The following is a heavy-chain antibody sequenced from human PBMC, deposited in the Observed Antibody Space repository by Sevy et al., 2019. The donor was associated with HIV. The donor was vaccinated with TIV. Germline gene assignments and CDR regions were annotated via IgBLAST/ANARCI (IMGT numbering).Heavy chain of an antibody. Sequence: GGSLRLSCAASGFLFSSYGMHWVRQAPGKGLEWVALISSDGTNIDYGDSVTGRCTISRDSSKNTVVLQMSSLTIEDTAVYYCARERLLTLDYWGQGALVTVSS. D-gene: IGHD2-8*01. J-gene: IGHJ4*02. V-gene: IGHV3-30*19. CDR2: ISSDGTNI. CDR3: ARERLLTLDY. CDR1: GFLFSSYG.